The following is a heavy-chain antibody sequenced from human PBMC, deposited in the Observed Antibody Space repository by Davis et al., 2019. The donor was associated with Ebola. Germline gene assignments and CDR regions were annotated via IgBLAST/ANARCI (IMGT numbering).Heavy chain of an antibody. J-gene: IGHJ4*02. CDR3: EKDLVPYSSGWYAGTDY. V-gene: IGHV3-30*18. CDR2: ISHAGNNR. CDR1: GFTFSTSG. D-gene: IGHD6-19*01. Sequence: WGSLRLSCAASGFTFSTSGMHWVRQAPGKGLEWMAVISHAGNNRYYADSVKGRFTISRDNSKNTLYLQMNSLRVEETSVYYCEKDLVPYSSGWYAGTDYGGQGTLVTVSS.